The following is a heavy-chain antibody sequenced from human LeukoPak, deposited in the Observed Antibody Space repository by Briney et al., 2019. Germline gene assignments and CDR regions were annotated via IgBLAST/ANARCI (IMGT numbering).Heavy chain of an antibody. CDR3: AKDYARRKDF. D-gene: IGHD3-16*01. V-gene: IGHV3-30*02. Sequence: GGSLRLSCAASGFNFSSYGMHWVRQAPGKGLEGVAFIRFDGSKTYYADSVKGRFTIFRDNSKNTLYLQMSSLRVEDTAMYYCAKDYARRKDFWGQGTLVTVSS. J-gene: IGHJ4*02. CDR1: GFNFSSYG. CDR2: IRFDGSKT.